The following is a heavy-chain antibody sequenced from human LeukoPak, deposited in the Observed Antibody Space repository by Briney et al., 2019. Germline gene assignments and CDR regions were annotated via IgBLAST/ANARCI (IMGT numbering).Heavy chain of an antibody. J-gene: IGHJ4*02. CDR3: AKGSPFLWFGELSGCYFDY. Sequence: GGSLRLSCAASGFTFSSYAMSWVRQAPGKGLEWVSAISGSGGSTYYADPVKGRFTISRDNSKNTLYLQMNSLRAEDTAVYYCAKGSPFLWFGELSGCYFDYWGQGTLVTVSS. CDR1: GFTFSSYA. CDR2: ISGSGGST. D-gene: IGHD3-10*01. V-gene: IGHV3-23*01.